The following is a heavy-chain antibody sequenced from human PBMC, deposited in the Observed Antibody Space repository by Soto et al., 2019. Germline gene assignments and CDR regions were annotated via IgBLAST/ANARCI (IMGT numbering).Heavy chain of an antibody. D-gene: IGHD3-10*01. CDR2: IWSDGNNK. Sequence: GGSLRLSCAASGFTFSNYGMHWVRQAPGKGLEWVAVIWSDGNNKYYVDSVQGRFTISRDNSKNTLYLQMNSLRAEDTAVYYCAKDMVRGVIITYTDYWGQGTLVTVSS. J-gene: IGHJ4*02. V-gene: IGHV3-30*02. CDR3: AKDMVRGVIITYTDY. CDR1: GFTFSNYG.